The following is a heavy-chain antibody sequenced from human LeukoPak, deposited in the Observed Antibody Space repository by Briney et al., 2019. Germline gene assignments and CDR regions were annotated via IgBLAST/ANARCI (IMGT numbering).Heavy chain of an antibody. D-gene: IGHD1-1*01. J-gene: IGHJ6*02. CDR3: ARTWKARDYYYGMDV. CDR2: IYYSGST. Sequence: PSGTLSLTCTVSGGSISSYYWSWIRQPPGKGLEWIGYIYYSGSTNYNPSLKSRVTISVDTSKNQFSLKLSSVTAADTAVYYCARTWKARDYYYGMDVWGQGTTVTVSS. V-gene: IGHV4-59*01. CDR1: GGSISSYY.